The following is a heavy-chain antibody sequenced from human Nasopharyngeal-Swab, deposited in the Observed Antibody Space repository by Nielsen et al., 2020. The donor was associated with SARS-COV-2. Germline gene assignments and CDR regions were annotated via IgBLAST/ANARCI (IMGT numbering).Heavy chain of an antibody. CDR2: MNPNSGNT. Sequence: WVRQAPGQGLEWMGWMNPNSGNTGYAQKFQGRVTMTRNTSISTAYMELSSLRSEDTAVYYCARGRLFNYYGMDVWGQGTTVTVSS. CDR3: ARGRLFNYYGMDV. V-gene: IGHV1-8*01. D-gene: IGHD3-22*01. J-gene: IGHJ6*02.